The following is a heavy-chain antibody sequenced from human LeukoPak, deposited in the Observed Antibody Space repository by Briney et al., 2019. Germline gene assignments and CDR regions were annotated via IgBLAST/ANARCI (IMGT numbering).Heavy chain of an antibody. Sequence: PAGPPRPSPTAPGFIFSNAWMSWVRQAPGKGLEWISYISSSNTIYYADSVKGRFTISRDNAKNSLYLQMNSLTADDTAVYYCARLGRFLRVDYFDYWGQGSLVTVSS. CDR3: ARLGRFLRVDYFDY. CDR2: ISSSNTI. V-gene: IGHV3-69-1*01. CDR1: GFIFSNAW. J-gene: IGHJ4*02. D-gene: IGHD3-10*01.